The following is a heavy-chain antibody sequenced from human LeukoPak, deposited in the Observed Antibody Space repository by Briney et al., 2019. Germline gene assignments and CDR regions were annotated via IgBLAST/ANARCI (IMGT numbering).Heavy chain of an antibody. CDR1: GFTLSSHV. J-gene: IGHJ4*02. CDR3: ARVGSSGYFDY. Sequence: GGSLRLSCVVSGFTLSSHVMYWIRQAPGKGLEWVALTSYDGSNTDYTDFVKGRFTISRDNPRNTLYLQMNSLSAEDTAFYYCARVGSSGYFDYWGQGALVTVSS. CDR2: TSYDGSNT. V-gene: IGHV3-30*03. D-gene: IGHD3-22*01.